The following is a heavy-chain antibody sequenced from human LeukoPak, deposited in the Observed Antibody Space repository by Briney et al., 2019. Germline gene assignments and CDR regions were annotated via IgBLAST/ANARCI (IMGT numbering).Heavy chain of an antibody. V-gene: IGHV3-48*03. CDR2: ISSSGSSI. CDR3: ATGGTRAATGRMGF. D-gene: IGHD6-25*01. Sequence: PGGSLRLSCAASGLTFSSYEMNWVRQAPGKGLEWVSYISSSGSSIYYADSVKGRFTISRDNSKNTVYLQMNSLRAEDTAVYYCATGGTRAATGRMGFWGQGTLVTVSS. J-gene: IGHJ4*02. CDR1: GLTFSSYE.